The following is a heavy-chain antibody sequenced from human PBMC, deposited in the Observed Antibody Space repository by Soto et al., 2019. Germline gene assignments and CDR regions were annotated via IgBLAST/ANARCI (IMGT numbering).Heavy chain of an antibody. CDR1: GFIFRKFG. V-gene: IGHV3-30*03. J-gene: IGHJ4*02. D-gene: IGHD1-26*01. CDR2: ISGDGNDK. Sequence: QVQLVESGGGVVQPGRSLRLSCAASGFIFRKFGMHWVRRAPGKGLEWVATISGDGNDKYYPDSMKGRFTISRDNFNNTLYLQPNSLRPEDTAVYHCVQGASTAHQPLDSWGQGVLVTASS. CDR3: VQGASTAHQPLDS.